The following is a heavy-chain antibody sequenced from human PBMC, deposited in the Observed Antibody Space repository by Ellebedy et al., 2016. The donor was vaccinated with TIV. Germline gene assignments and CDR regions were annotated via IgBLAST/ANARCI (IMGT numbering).Heavy chain of an antibody. Sequence: PGGSLRLSCAASGFTFSSYAMAWVRQPPGKGLQWVSLISDTGNNAYYEDSLRGRFTISRDNSENTLFLQLNSLRVEDTAMYYCVKGYFGDSWGQGTLVTVSS. V-gene: IGHV3-23*01. D-gene: IGHD2-21*01. CDR3: VKGYFGDS. CDR1: GFTFSSYA. CDR2: ISDTGNNA. J-gene: IGHJ4*02.